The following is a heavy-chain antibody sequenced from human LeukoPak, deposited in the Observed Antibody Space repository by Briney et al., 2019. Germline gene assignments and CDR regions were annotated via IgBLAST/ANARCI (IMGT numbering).Heavy chain of an antibody. V-gene: IGHV3-21*01. D-gene: IGHD2-21*02. Sequence: GGSLRLSCAASGFTFSSYSMNWVRQAPGKGLEWVSSISSSSSYIYYADSAKGRFTISRDNAKNSLYLQMNSLRAEDTAVYYCARIVVVTATSKDYWGQGTLVTVSS. CDR1: GFTFSSYS. CDR3: ARIVVVTATSKDY. J-gene: IGHJ4*02. CDR2: ISSSSSYI.